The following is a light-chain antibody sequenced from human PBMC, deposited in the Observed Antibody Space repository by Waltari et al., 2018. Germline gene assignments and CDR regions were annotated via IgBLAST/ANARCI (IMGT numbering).Light chain of an antibody. J-gene: IGLJ3*02. CDR2: KDY. CDR3: ATWDDSLNGWV. V-gene: IGLV1-47*01. Sequence: QSVLTQPPSASGAPGQAVSIACSGGRPPITNSAFWYQQFPGTAPKLLVYKDYERPSGVPDRFSASKSGTSASLAISGLRSDDEADYYCATWDDSLNGWVFGGGTKLTVL. CDR1: RPPITNS.